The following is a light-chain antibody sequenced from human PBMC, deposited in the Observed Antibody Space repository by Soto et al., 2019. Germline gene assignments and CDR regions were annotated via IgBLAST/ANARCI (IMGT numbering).Light chain of an antibody. Sequence: QSALTQPASVSGSPGQSITISCTGTSSDVGCYNFVSWYQQHPGKAPKLMIYEVSNRPSGVSYLFSGSKSGNTASLTISGLQAEDEADYCCSSYTSSVTLVFGGGTKLAVL. CDR3: SSYTSSVTLV. J-gene: IGLJ2*01. CDR2: EVS. V-gene: IGLV2-14*01. CDR1: SSDVGCYNF.